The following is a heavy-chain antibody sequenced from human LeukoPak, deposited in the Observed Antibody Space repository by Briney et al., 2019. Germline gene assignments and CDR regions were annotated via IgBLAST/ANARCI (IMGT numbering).Heavy chain of an antibody. CDR1: GYTFTSYY. CDR2: INPSGGST. J-gene: IGHJ4*02. CDR3: ATDIRNYDYVWGSYRHSLEY. D-gene: IGHD3-16*02. Sequence: GASVKVSCKASGYTFTSYYIHWVRQAPGQGLEWMGLINPSGGSTNYAQKFQGRVTMTRDTSTCTVYMELSSLRSEDTAVYYCATDIRNYDYVWGSYRHSLEYWGQGTRVTVSS. V-gene: IGHV1-46*01.